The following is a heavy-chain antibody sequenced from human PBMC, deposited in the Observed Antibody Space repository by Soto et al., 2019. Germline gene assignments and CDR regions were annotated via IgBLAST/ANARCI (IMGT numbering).Heavy chain of an antibody. CDR3: ARVADDSRDSIDY. J-gene: IGHJ4*02. CDR2: ISYDGRNK. Sequence: VRLSCAASGFTLTIFGMHWVRQAPGMGLEWVAFISYDGRNKYYVDSVKCRFTISRDISENTLSLQMHSLSIEDTAVYYCARVADDSRDSIDYWGQGTLVTVSS. CDR1: GFTLTIFG. V-gene: IGHV3-33*05. D-gene: IGHD3-22*01.